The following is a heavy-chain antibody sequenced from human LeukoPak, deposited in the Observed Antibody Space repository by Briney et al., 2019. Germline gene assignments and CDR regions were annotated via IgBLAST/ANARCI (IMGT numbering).Heavy chain of an antibody. CDR2: ISAYNGNT. V-gene: IGHV1-18*01. Sequence: ASVKVSCKASGYTFTSYGISWVRQAPGQGLEWMGWISAYNGNTNYAQKLQGRVTMTTDTSTSTAYMELRSLRSDDTAVYYCARANGVTMIVVATPEYWGQGTLVTVSS. J-gene: IGHJ4*02. CDR1: GYTFTSYG. D-gene: IGHD3-22*01. CDR3: ARANGVTMIVVATPEY.